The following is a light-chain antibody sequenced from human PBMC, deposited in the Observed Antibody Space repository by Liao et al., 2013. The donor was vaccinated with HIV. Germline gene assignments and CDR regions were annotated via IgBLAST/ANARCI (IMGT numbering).Light chain of an antibody. CDR1: KLGDKY. CDR2: QDS. Sequence: SFDLTQPPSVSVSPGQTASITCSGDKLGDKYASWYQQKPGQSPVLVIYQDSKRPSGIPERFSGSNSGNTATLTISGTQAVDEADYYCQAWDSSTDNYVFGTGTKVTVL. CDR3: QAWDSSTDNYV. J-gene: IGLJ1*01. V-gene: IGLV3-1*01.